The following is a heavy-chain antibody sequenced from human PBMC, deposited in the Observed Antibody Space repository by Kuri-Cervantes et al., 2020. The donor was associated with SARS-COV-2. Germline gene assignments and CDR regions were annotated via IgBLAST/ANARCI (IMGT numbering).Heavy chain of an antibody. CDR2: IYYSGST. Sequence: WVRQASGKGLEWVGYIYYSGSTYYNPSLKSRVTISVDTSKNQFSLKLSSVTAADTAVYYCARGEGYSNHFDYWGQGTLVTVSS. V-gene: IGHV4-30-4*08. J-gene: IGHJ4*02. D-gene: IGHD4-11*01. CDR3: ARGEGYSNHFDY.